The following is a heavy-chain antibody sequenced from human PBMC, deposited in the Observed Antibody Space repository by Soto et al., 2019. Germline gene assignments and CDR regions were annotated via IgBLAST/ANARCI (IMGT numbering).Heavy chain of an antibody. CDR3: ARDQRYCRDTTSYRGG. V-gene: IGHV1-3*01. CDR1: GYVFTSYA. D-gene: IGHD2-15*01. CDR2: VNPVRGYT. Sequence: QVPLVQSGAEVKKPGSSVRLSCKASGYVFTSYAMHWVRQVPGQRPEWVGWVNPVRGYTKYSQKFQGRVTLTMDTAASTAYMELSSLTSGDTAVYFCARDQRYCRDTTSYRGGWGQGTLVTVSS. J-gene: IGHJ4*02.